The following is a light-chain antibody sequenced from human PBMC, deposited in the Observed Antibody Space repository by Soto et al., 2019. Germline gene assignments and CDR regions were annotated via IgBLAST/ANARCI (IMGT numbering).Light chain of an antibody. CDR3: SSYTNSNTRV. J-gene: IGLJ2*01. CDR2: EVT. Sequence: QSALTQPASVSGSPGQSITISCTGTSSDVGGYNYVSWYQQHPGKAPKLLIYEVTNRPSGVSNRFSGSKSGNTASLTISGLQADDEADYYCSSYTNSNTRVFGGGTQLTVL. V-gene: IGLV2-14*01. CDR1: SSDVGGYNY.